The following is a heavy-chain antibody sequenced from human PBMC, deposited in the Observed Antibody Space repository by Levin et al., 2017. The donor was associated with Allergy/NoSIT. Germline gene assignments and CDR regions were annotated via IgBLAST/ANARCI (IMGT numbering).Heavy chain of an antibody. V-gene: IGHV5-51*01. Sequence: GESLKISCKGSGYSFNNYWIGWVRQMPGKGLEWMGMIYPGDSDTKYSPSFQGQVTMSADKSISTSYLQWSSLKASDTAMYYCARPFCSGGRCYAHYFDYWGQGTLVTVSS. CDR3: ARPFCSGGRCYAHYFDY. CDR2: IYPGDSDT. D-gene: IGHD2-15*01. CDR1: GYSFNNYW. J-gene: IGHJ4*02.